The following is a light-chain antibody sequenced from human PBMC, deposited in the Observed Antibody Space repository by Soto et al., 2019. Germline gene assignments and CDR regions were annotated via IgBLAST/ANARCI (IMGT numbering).Light chain of an antibody. CDR3: SSYTSSSTLV. Sequence: QSALTQPPSASGSPGQSVTISCTGTSGDVGGYNYVSWYQQHPGKAPKLMIYEVSQRPSGVPDRFSGSKSGNTASLTVSGLQDDDEADYYCSSYTSSSTLVFGGGTKLTVL. J-gene: IGLJ2*01. V-gene: IGLV2-8*01. CDR2: EVS. CDR1: SGDVGGYNY.